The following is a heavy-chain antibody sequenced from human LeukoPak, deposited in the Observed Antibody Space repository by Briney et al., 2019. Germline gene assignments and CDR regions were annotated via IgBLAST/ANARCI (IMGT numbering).Heavy chain of an antibody. CDR1: GFTFSSYA. Sequence: PGGSLRLSCAASGFTFSSYAMSWVRQAPGKGLEWVSAISGSGGSTYYADSVKGRFIISRDNSKNTLYLQMNSLRAEDMAVYYCAKDPPPAGTPEEPANWFDPWGQGTLVTVSS. CDR3: AKDPPPAGTPEEPANWFDP. CDR2: ISGSGGST. J-gene: IGHJ5*02. V-gene: IGHV3-23*01. D-gene: IGHD6-13*01.